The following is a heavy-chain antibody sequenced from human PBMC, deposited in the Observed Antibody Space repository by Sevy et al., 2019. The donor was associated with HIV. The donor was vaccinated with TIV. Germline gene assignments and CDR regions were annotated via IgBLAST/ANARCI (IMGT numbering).Heavy chain of an antibody. J-gene: IGHJ6*02. CDR3: ARDEPNYGSGGHNGYYYGIDV. Sequence: GGSLRLSCAASGFTFSSYWMSWVRQAPGKGLEWVANIKQDGSEKYYVDSVKGQFTISRDNAKNSLYLQMNSLRAEDTAVYYCARDEPNYGSGGHNGYYYGIDVWGQGTTVTVSS. CDR1: GFTFSSYW. V-gene: IGHV3-7*01. CDR2: IKQDGSEK. D-gene: IGHD3-10*01.